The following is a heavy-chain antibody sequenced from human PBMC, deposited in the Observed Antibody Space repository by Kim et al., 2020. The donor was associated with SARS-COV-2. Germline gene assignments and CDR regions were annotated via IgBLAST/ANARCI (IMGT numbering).Heavy chain of an antibody. V-gene: IGHV3-30*01. D-gene: IGHD2-15*01. Sequence: DSGKGRFTISRDNSKNTLYLQMNSLRAEDTAVYYCARGGVVVAATYAFDIWGQGTMVTVSS. J-gene: IGHJ3*02. CDR3: ARGGVVVAATYAFDI.